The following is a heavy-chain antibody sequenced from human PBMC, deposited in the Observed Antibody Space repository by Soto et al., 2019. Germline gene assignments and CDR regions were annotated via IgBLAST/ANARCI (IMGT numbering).Heavy chain of an antibody. J-gene: IGHJ6*02. CDR2: IDPSDCYS. CDR3: ARPMRRSGSYFLGKNYYYYYGMDV. Sequence: PGESLKTSCKGSGYSFTSYWISWGRQMPGKGLEWMGWIDPSDCYSNFSPSFQGPLTIPADKSISTASLQWSSLKASDNARYYCARPMRRSGSYFLGKNYYYYYGMDVWGQGTTVTVSS. V-gene: IGHV5-10-1*01. D-gene: IGHD3-10*01. CDR1: GYSFTSYW.